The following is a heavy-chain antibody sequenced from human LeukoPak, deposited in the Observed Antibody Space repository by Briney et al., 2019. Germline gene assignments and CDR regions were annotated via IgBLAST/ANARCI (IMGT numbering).Heavy chain of an antibody. CDR1: EFTFTSYE. CDR2: ISSSGNTI. D-gene: IGHD6-6*01. V-gene: IGHV3-48*03. J-gene: IGHJ3*02. CDR3: ARGPSIAARYDAFDI. Sequence: GGSLRLSCGASEFTFTSYELNWVRRAPGKGLEGVSYISSSGNTISYADSVKGRFTISRDNAKNSLYLQVISLRAEDRAVYYCARGPSIAARYDAFDIWGQGTMVTVSS.